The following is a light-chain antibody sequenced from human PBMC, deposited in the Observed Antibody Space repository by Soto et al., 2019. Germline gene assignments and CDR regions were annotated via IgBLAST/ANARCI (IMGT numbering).Light chain of an antibody. J-gene: IGKJ1*01. CDR1: QSVSSSY. Sequence: EIVLTQSPGTLSLSPGERATLFCRASQSVSSSYLAWYQQKPGQAPRLLIYGASSRATGIPDRFSGSGSGIACTLTISTLEPEDFAVYYWQHHGTSPPSWTFGQGTKVEIK. CDR3: QHHGTSPPSWT. CDR2: GAS. V-gene: IGKV3-20*01.